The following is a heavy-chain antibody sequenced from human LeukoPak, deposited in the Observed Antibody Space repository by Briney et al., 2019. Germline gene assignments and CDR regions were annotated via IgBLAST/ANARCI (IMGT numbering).Heavy chain of an antibody. V-gene: IGHV3-7*04. J-gene: IGHJ4*02. CDR2: IKQDGSDK. CDR1: KFTFSNYW. D-gene: IGHD3-16*02. CDR3: ARGDTQSKYRQFDS. Sequence: GGSLRLSCVASKFTFSNYWMTWVRQAPGKGLEWVANIKQDGSDKYYVDSVKGRFTISRDNAKNSLYLQMNSLRAEDTGVYYCARGDTQSKYRQFDSWGQGSLVTVSS.